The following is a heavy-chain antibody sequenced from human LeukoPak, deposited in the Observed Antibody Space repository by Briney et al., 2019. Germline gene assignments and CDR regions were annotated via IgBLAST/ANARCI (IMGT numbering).Heavy chain of an antibody. CDR1: GFTFDDYA. CDR2: ISWNSGSI. J-gene: IGHJ4*02. V-gene: IGHV3-9*01. CDR3: AKEGYCSSTSCFYFDY. Sequence: GRSLRLSCAAPGFTFDDYAIHWVRQAPGKGLEWVSGISWNSGSIGYADSVKGRFTISRDNAKNSLYLQMNSLRAEDTALYYCAKEGYCSSTSCFYFDYWGQGTLVTVSS. D-gene: IGHD2-2*01.